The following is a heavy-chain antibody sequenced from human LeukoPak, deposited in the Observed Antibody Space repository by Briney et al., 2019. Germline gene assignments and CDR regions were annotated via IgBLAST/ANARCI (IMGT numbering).Heavy chain of an antibody. V-gene: IGHV3-23*01. CDR1: GFTFSSYA. CDR3: AKLAHIVVVTATTDY. Sequence: GGSLRLSCAASGFTFSSYAMSWVRQAPGKGLEWVSAISGSGGSTYYADSMKGRFTISRDNSKNTLYLQMNSLRAEDTAVYYCAKLAHIVVVTATTDYWGQGTLVTVSS. D-gene: IGHD2-21*02. J-gene: IGHJ4*02. CDR2: ISGSGGST.